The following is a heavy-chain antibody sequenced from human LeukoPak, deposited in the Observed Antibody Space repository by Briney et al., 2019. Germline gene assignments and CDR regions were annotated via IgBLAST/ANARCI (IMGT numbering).Heavy chain of an antibody. CDR3: TTDNSYDSSGYYSPFDY. J-gene: IGHJ4*02. D-gene: IGHD3-22*01. CDR2: IKSKTDGGTT. CDR1: GFTFSNAW. Sequence: PGGSLRLSCAASGFTFSNAWMSWVRQAPGKGLEWVGRIKSKTDGGTTDYAAPVKGRFTISRDDSKNTLYLQMNSLKTEDTAVYYCTTDNSYDSSGYYSPFDYWGQGTLVTVSS. V-gene: IGHV3-15*01.